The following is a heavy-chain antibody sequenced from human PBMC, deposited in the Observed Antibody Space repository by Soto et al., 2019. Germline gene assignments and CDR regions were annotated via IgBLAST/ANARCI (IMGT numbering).Heavy chain of an antibody. V-gene: IGHV1-69*06. CDR3: ARDETPNYYDSSGYYSN. Sequence: QVQLVQSGAEVKKPGSSVKVSCKASGGTFSSYAISWVRQAPGQGLEWMGGIIPIFGTANYAQKFQGRVTITADKSTSTAYMELSSLRSEDTAVYYCARDETPNYYDSSGYYSNWGQGTPVTVSS. J-gene: IGHJ4*02. CDR2: IIPIFGTA. D-gene: IGHD3-22*01. CDR1: GGTFSSYA.